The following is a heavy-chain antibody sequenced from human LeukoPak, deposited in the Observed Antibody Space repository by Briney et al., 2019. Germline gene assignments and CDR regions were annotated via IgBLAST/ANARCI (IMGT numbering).Heavy chain of an antibody. D-gene: IGHD6-19*01. CDR2: INHSGST. CDR3: ARDRSSRYSNGWYDY. Sequence: PSETLSLTCAVYGGSFSGYYWSWIRQPPGKGLEWIGEINHSGSTNYNPSLKSRVTTSVDTSKNQFSLKLSSVTAADTAVYYCARDRSSRYSNGWYDYWGQGTLVTVSS. J-gene: IGHJ4*02. V-gene: IGHV4-34*01. CDR1: GGSFSGYY.